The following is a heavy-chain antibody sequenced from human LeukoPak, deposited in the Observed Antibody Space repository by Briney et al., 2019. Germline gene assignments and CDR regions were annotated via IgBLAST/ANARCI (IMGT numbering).Heavy chain of an antibody. D-gene: IGHD2/OR15-2a*01. Sequence: SETLSLACAVYGGSFSGYYWSWIRQPPGKGLEWIGEINHSGSTNYNPSLKSRVTISVDTSKNQFSLKPSSVTAADTAVYYCASLSMAHWYYYYYMDVWGKGTTVTVSS. CDR3: ASLSMAHWYYYYYMDV. V-gene: IGHV4-34*01. CDR1: GGSFSGYY. CDR2: INHSGST. J-gene: IGHJ6*03.